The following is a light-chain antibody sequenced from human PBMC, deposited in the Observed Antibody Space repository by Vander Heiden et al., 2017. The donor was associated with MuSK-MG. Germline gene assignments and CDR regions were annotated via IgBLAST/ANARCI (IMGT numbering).Light chain of an antibody. V-gene: IGLV1-44*01. CDR2: RNH. J-gene: IGLJ2*01. Sequence: QSVLTQPPSASGTPGQRVTISCSGRISNIGSNTLNWYHQLPVTAPKLLLYRNHQRYSVRPDRFSGSKSGTSASLPISGLQPEGEAGYYCATKDASRNGHVFGGGTKLTVL. CDR3: ATKDASRNGHV. CDR1: ISNIGSNT.